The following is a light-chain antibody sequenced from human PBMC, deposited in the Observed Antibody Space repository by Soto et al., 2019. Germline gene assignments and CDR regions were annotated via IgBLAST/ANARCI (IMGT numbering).Light chain of an antibody. Sequence: EVVLTQSPGTLSLSPGERATLSCRTSRSISSSYLAWYQQKAGQAPRLLIYGASSRAHGIPDRFSGSGSGTDFTLNITRLEPEDFAVYFCQHYATSPRTFGQGTKVEVK. CDR1: RSISSSY. J-gene: IGKJ1*01. V-gene: IGKV3-20*01. CDR3: QHYATSPRT. CDR2: GAS.